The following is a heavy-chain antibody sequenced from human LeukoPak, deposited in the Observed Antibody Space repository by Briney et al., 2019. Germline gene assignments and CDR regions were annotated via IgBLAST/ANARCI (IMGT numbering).Heavy chain of an antibody. D-gene: IGHD2-21*02. CDR2: VNPEGSYT. CDR3: SRDTFGDRDY. V-gene: IGHV3-74*01. J-gene: IGHJ4*02. Sequence: PGGSLRLSCAASGFSFSSYTMDWVRQAPGKGLVWVSRVNPEGSYTTYADSVKGRFTISRDNAKNTLYLQMDSLRAEDTAIYYCSRDTFGDRDYWGQGTLVTVSS. CDR1: GFSFSSYT.